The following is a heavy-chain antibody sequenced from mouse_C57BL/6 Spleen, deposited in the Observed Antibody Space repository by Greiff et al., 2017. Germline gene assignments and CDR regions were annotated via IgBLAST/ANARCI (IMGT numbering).Heavy chain of an antibody. CDR3: ARCYYDYDGAWFAY. J-gene: IGHJ3*01. D-gene: IGHD2-4*01. Sequence: VQLQQSGPELVKPGASVKLSCKASGYTFTSYDINWVKQRPGQGLEWIGWIYPRDGSTKYNEKFKGKATLTVDTSSSTAYMELHSLTSEDSAVYFCARCYYDYDGAWFAYWGQGTLVTVSA. CDR2: IYPRDGST. CDR1: GYTFTSYD. V-gene: IGHV1-85*01.